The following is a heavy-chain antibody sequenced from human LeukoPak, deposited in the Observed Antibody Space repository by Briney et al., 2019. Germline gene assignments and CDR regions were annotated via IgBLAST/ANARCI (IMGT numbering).Heavy chain of an antibody. J-gene: IGHJ4*02. Sequence: ASAKVSCKASGGTFSSYAISWVRQAPGQGLEWMGGIIPIFGTANYAQKFQGRVTITADESTSTAYMELSSLRSEDTAVYYCASNLPKHDFWSSRPFDYWGQGTLVTVSS. CDR3: ASNLPKHDFWSSRPFDY. CDR2: IIPIFGTA. V-gene: IGHV1-69*01. CDR1: GGTFSSYA. D-gene: IGHD3-3*01.